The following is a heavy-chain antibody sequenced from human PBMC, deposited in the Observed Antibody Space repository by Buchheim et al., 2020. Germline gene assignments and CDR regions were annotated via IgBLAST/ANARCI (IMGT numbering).Heavy chain of an antibody. CDR3: AKRGTGTARFFDY. D-gene: IGHD1-7*01. CDR2: ISAGGGDT. J-gene: IGHJ4*02. CDR1: GFTFSSYA. V-gene: IGHV3-23*01. Sequence: EVQLLESGGGLVQPGGSLRLSCAASGFTFSSYAMSWVRQAPGKGLEWVSGISAGGGDTLYADSVKGRFTISRDNSKNTLSLQMNSLRAEDTAVYYCAKRGTGTARFFDYWGQGTL.